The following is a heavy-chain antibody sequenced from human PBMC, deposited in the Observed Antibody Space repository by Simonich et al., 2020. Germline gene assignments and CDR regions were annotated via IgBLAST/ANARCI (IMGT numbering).Heavy chain of an antibody. CDR3: ARVPPTSGSYYYYYYYMDV. D-gene: IGHD1-26*01. CDR2: INPNSGGT. V-gene: IGHV1-2*02. CDR1: GYTFTGYY. Sequence: QVQLVQSGAEVKKPGASVKVSCKASGYTFTGYYMHWVRQDPGKVLEWMGWINPNSGGTNNTQKFQGRVTMTRDTAISTAYMELSRLRSDDTAVYYCARVPPTSGSYYYYYYYMDVWGKGTTVTVSS. J-gene: IGHJ6*03.